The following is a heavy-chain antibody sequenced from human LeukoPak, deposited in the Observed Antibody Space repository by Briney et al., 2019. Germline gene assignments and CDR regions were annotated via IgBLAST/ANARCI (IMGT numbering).Heavy chain of an antibody. CDR1: GFTFSTYA. CDR3: ARGFTPNY. J-gene: IGHJ4*02. V-gene: IGHV3-23*01. Sequence: GGSLRLSCGASGFTFSTYAMTWVRQTPGKGLERVSAIGGSDGTTYYADSVKGRFTISRDNSKNTLYLQMNSLRADDTAVYYCARGFTPNYWGQGTLVTVSS. CDR2: IGGSDGTT.